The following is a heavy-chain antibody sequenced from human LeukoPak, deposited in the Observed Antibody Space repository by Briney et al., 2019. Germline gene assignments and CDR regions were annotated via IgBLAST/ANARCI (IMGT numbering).Heavy chain of an antibody. D-gene: IGHD2-15*01. V-gene: IGHV3-7*01. CDR3: ARWAYCSGGSCYPGWFDP. Sequence: GGSLRLSCAASGFTVSSNYMSWVRQAPGKGLEWVANIKQDGSEKYYVDSVKGRFTISRDNAKNSLYLQMNSLRAEDTAVYYCARWAYCSGGSCYPGWFDPWGQGTLVTVSS. CDR2: IKQDGSEK. CDR1: GFTVSSNY. J-gene: IGHJ5*02.